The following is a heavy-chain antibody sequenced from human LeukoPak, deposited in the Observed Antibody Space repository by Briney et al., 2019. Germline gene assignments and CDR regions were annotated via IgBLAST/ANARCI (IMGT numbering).Heavy chain of an antibody. D-gene: IGHD6-6*01. CDR3: AAQNSSSSYYYYGMDV. V-gene: IGHV1-69*04. CDR1: GGTFSSYA. J-gene: IGHJ6*02. CDR2: IIPIFGIA. Sequence: SVKVSCKASGGTFSSYAISWVRQALGQGLEWMGRIIPIFGIANYAQKFQGRVTITADKSTSTAYMELSSLRSEDTAVYYCAAQNSSSSYYYYGMDVWGQGTTVTVSS.